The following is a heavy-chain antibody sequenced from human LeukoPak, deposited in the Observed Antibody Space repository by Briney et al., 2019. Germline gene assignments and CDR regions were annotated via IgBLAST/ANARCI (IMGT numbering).Heavy chain of an antibody. CDR1: GFTFSSYG. CDR2: IWYDGSNK. Sequence: GGSLRLSCAASGFTFSSYGMHWVRQAPGKGLEWVAVIWYDGSNKYYADSVKGRFTISRDNSKNTLYLQMNSLRAEDTAVYYCAIDRGYYYYGMDVWGQGTTVAVSS. V-gene: IGHV3-33*01. CDR3: AIDRGYYYYGMDV. J-gene: IGHJ6*02.